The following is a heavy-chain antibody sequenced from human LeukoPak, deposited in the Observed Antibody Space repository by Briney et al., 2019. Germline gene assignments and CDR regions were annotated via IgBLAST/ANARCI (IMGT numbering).Heavy chain of an antibody. V-gene: IGHV4-39*01. J-gene: IGHJ6*03. CDR1: GDSISRSSYY. Sequence: SETLSLTCNVSGDSISRSSYYWGWIRQPPGKGLEWIGNIYYSGSTSYNPSLKSRVTISVDTSKNQFSLNMSSVTAADTAVYYCTRYYYYYYYMDVWGKGTTVTVSS. CDR3: TRYYYYYYYMDV. CDR2: IYYSGST.